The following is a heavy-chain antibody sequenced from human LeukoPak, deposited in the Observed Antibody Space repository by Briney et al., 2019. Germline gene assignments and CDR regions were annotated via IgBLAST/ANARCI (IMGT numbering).Heavy chain of an antibody. CDR1: GDSVSSNSAA. V-gene: IGHV6-1*01. CDR2: TYYRSKWYY. J-gene: IGHJ6*02. CDR3: ARALITKVRGVLYYYYGMDV. Sequence: SQTLSLTCVISGDSVSSNSAAWNWIRQSPSRGLEWLGRTYYRSKWYYHYAVSMKSRITVNPDTSKNQFSLQLNSVTPEDTAVYYCARALITKVRGVLYYYYGMDVWGQGTTVTVSS. D-gene: IGHD3-10*01.